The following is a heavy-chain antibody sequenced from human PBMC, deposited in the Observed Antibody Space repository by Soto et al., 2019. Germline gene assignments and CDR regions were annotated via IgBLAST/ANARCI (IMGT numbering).Heavy chain of an antibody. J-gene: IGHJ4*02. CDR2: ISAYNGNT. Sequence: ASVKVSCKASGYTFTSYGISWVRQAPGQGLEWMGWISAYNGNTNYARKLQGRVTMTTDTSTSTAYMELRSLRSDDTAVYYCARGYGYDSSGYYLFDYWGQGTLVTVSS. CDR1: GYTFTSYG. V-gene: IGHV1-18*04. CDR3: ARGYGYDSSGYYLFDY. D-gene: IGHD3-22*01.